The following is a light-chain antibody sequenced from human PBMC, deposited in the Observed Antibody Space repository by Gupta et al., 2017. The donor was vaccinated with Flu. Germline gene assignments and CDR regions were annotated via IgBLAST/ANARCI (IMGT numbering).Light chain of an antibody. CDR2: DVT. V-gene: IGLV2-11*01. CDR1: SSDVGSSNR. CDR3: PSHAGRVTWV. J-gene: IGLJ1*01. Sequence: QSAPTQPRSVSGSPGQSVTISCTGTSSDVGSSNRVSWYQQRPGKAPKLILYDVTERPSGVPDRFSGSKSGNTASLSISGLQADDEADYYCPSHAGRVTWVFGTGTTVTVL.